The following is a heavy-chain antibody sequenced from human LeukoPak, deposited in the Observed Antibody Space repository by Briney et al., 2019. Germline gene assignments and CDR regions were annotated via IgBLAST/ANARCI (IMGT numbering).Heavy chain of an antibody. CDR1: GYTFTGYY. CDR2: INPNSGDT. CDR3: ASVFGDYPHYYYGMDV. J-gene: IGHJ6*02. V-gene: IGHV1-2*06. D-gene: IGHD4-17*01. Sequence: VASVKVSCKASGYTFTGYYVHWVRQAPGQGLEWMGRINPNSGDTNYAQKFQGRVTMTRDTSISTAYMELSRLRSDDTAVYYCASVFGDYPHYYYGMDVWGQGTTVTVSS.